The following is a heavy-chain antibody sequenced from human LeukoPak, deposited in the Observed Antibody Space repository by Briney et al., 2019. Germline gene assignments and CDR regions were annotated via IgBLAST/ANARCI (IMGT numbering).Heavy chain of an antibody. D-gene: IGHD2-2*01. CDR1: GYSISSGDYY. J-gene: IGHJ4*02. Sequence: PSETLSLTCAVSGYSISSGDYYWSWIRQPPGKGLEWIGYIYYSGSTYYNPSLKSRVTISVDASKNQFSLKLSSVTAADTAVYYCARGVVPAAMGWDYFDYWGQGTLVTVSS. V-gene: IGHV4-30-4*08. CDR2: IYYSGST. CDR3: ARGVVPAAMGWDYFDY.